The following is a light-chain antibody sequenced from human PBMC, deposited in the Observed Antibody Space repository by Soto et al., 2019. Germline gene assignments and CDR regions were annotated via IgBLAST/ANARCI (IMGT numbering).Light chain of an antibody. CDR3: QQYGSSPRNT. V-gene: IGKV3-20*01. CDR2: GAT. J-gene: IGKJ2*01. CDR1: QSVSSSY. Sequence: EIVLTQSPGTLSLSPGERATLSCRASQSVSSSYLAWYQQKPGQAPRLLIYGATSRATDIPDRFSGSGSGTDLTLTISRLEPEDFAVYYYQQYGSSPRNTFGQGTKLEIK.